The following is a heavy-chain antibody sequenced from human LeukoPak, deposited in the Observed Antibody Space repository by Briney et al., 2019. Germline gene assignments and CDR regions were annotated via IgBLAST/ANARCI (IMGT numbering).Heavy chain of an antibody. J-gene: IGHJ4*02. V-gene: IGHV4-34*01. CDR2: IYYSGST. CDR3: ARHASITMIAFKH. Sequence: SETLSLTCAVYGGSFSGYYWSWIRQPPGKGLEWIGSIYYSGSTYYNPSLKSRVTISVDTSKNQFSLKLSSVTAADAAVYYCARHASITMIAFKHWGQGTLVTVSS. CDR1: GGSFSGYY. D-gene: IGHD3-22*01.